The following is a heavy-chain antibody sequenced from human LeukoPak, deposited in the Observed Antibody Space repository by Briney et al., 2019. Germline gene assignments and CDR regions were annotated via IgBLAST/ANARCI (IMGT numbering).Heavy chain of an antibody. Sequence: SETLSLTCTVSGGSISSYYWSWIRQPPGKGLEWIGYIYSSGSTNYNPSLKSRVTISVDTSKNQFSLRLSSVTAADTAVYYCARDVAGGGSFFDYWGQGTLVTVSS. V-gene: IGHV4-59*01. CDR2: IYSSGST. J-gene: IGHJ4*02. D-gene: IGHD6-19*01. CDR1: GGSISSYY. CDR3: ARDVAGGGSFFDY.